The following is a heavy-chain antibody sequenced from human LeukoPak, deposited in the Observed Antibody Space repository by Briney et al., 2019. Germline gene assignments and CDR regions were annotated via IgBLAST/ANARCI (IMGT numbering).Heavy chain of an antibody. D-gene: IGHD3-9*01. CDR1: GFRFSRYW. V-gene: IGHV3-7*03. J-gene: IGHJ5*02. CDR2: INLGGSNK. CDR3: TGIDAA. Sequence: GGSLRLSCVASGFRFSRYWMHWVRQAPGKGLEWVATINLGGSNKYYVDSVMGRFTIPRDDARNSLHLQMNSLRVEDTAVYYCTGIDAAWGQGTLVTVSS.